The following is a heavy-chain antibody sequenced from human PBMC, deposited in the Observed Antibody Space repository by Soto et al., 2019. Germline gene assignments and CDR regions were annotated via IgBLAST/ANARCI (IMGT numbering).Heavy chain of an antibody. J-gene: IGHJ5*02. D-gene: IGHD6-6*01. CDR1: GGSISSFY. Sequence: SETLSLTCSVSGGSISSFYWSWIRQPPGKGLEWIGYVHYSGSTNYSPSLKSRVTISQDTSKNQFSLKLSSVTAADTAVYYCARDLGENSSWFYPWGQGTLVTVSS. CDR3: ARDLGENSSWFYP. V-gene: IGHV4-59*01. CDR2: VHYSGST.